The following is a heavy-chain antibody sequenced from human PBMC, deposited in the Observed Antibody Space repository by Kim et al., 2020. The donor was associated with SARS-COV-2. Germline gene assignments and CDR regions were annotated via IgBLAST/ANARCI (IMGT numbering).Heavy chain of an antibody. CDR1: GFTVSSNY. D-gene: IGHD3-10*01. V-gene: IGHV3-66*02. CDR2: IYSGGST. J-gene: IGHJ6*02. Sequence: GGSLRLSCAASGFTVSSNYMSWVRQAPGKGLEWVSVIYSGGSTYYADSVKGRFTISRDNSKNTLYLQMNSLRAEDTAVYYCARDLQVTMVRGSENYYGMDVWGQGTTVTVSS. CDR3: ARDLQVTMVRGSENYYGMDV.